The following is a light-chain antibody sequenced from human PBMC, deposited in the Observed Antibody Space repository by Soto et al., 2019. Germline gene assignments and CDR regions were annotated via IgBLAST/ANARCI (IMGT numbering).Light chain of an antibody. CDR1: SSDIGGYDY. Sequence: QSALTQPASVSGSPGQSITISCTGTSSDIGGYDYVSWYQQHPGKAPKLVIYAVSNRPSGVSNRFSGSKSGNTASLTISGLQAEDEADYYCNSYTTIPPLGVFGGGTNLTVL. CDR2: AVS. CDR3: NSYTTIPPLGV. V-gene: IGLV2-14*01. J-gene: IGLJ2*01.